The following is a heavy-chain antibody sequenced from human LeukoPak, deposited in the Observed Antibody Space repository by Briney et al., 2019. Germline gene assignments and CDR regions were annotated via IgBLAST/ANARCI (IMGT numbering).Heavy chain of an antibody. D-gene: IGHD3-16*01. CDR1: GYTFTDYH. CDR2: INPNSGGT. V-gene: IGHV1-2*02. J-gene: IGHJ4*02. Sequence: ASVKVSCKASGYTFTDYHMHWVRQAPGQGLEWMGWINPNSGGTNYAQKFQGRFSMTRDTSTSTAYMELSRLRSGDTALYYCVTVYSFGDYWGQGTLVTVSS. CDR3: VTVYSFGDY.